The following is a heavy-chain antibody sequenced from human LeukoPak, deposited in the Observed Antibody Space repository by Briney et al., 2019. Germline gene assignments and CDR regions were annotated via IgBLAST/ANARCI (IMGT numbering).Heavy chain of an antibody. Sequence: ASVRVSCKASGYKFAGYYMHWVRQARGQGLEGMGRINPTSRATTFTQKFQGRVTMTGDASTTTAYTESSSLTSDDTAVYYCASADDYGDYPVYWGQGTLVTASS. V-gene: IGHV1-2*06. CDR2: INPTSRAT. D-gene: IGHD4-17*01. J-gene: IGHJ4*02. CDR3: ASADDYGDYPVY. CDR1: GYKFAGYY.